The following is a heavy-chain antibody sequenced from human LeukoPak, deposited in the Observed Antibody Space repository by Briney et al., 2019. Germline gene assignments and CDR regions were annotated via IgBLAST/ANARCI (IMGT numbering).Heavy chain of an antibody. Sequence: GGSLRLSCAASGLTFSSYWMSWVRQAPGKGLEWVANIKQDGSEKYYVDSVKGRFTISRDNAKNSLYLQMNSLRAEDTAVYYCAREVGYSSGWLRGGWGQGTLVTVSP. CDR2: IKQDGSEK. V-gene: IGHV3-7*01. J-gene: IGHJ4*02. D-gene: IGHD6-19*01. CDR3: AREVGYSSGWLRGG. CDR1: GLTFSSYW.